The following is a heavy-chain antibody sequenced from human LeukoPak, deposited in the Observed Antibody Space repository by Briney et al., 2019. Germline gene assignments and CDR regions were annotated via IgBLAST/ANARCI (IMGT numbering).Heavy chain of an antibody. D-gene: IGHD4/OR15-4a*01. Sequence: GASVKVSCKVSGYTLAELSMHWVRQAPGKGLEWMGGFDPEDGETIYAQKFQGRVTMTEDTSTDTAYMELSSLRSEDTAVYYCARTMATSYYYYYYMDVWGKGTTVTVSS. CDR2: FDPEDGET. J-gene: IGHJ6*03. CDR3: ARTMATSYYYYYYMDV. CDR1: GYTLAELS. V-gene: IGHV1-24*01.